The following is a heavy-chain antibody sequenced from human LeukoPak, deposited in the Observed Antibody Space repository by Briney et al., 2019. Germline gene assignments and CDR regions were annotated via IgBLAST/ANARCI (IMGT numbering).Heavy chain of an antibody. CDR2: ISWNGGSI. CDR3: AKDRDPPYVGNSYGYYSDY. V-gene: IGHV3-9*01. CDR1: GFTFENYA. J-gene: IGHJ4*02. Sequence: GGSLRLSCVASGFTFENYAMHWVRQAPGKGLEWVSGISWNGGSIGYADFAKGRFTISRDNARNSLFLQMNTLRAGDTALYYCAKDRDPPYVGNSYGYYSDYWGQGIMVTVSS. D-gene: IGHD5-18*01.